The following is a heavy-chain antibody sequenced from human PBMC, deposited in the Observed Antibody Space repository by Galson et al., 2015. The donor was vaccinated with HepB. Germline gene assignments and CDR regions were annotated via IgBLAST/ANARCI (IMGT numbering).Heavy chain of an antibody. CDR2: ISAYNGNT. D-gene: IGHD6-25*01. CDR3: ATIDRSGLDAFDI. V-gene: IGHV1-18*01. CDR1: GYTFTSYG. J-gene: IGHJ3*02. Sequence: SVKVSCKASGYTFTSYGISWVRQAPGQGLEWMGWISAYNGNTNYAQKLQGRVTMTTDTSTSTAYMELRSLRSDDTAVYYCATIDRSGLDAFDIWGQGTMVTVSS.